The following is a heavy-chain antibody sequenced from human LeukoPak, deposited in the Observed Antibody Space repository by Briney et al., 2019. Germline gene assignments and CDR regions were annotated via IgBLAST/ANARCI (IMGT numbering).Heavy chain of an antibody. CDR2: IYYSGST. CDR1: GGSIGSGTYY. V-gene: IGHV4-39*07. Sequence: SETLSLTCTVSGGSIGSGTYYWGWIRQSPGKGLEWIGSIYYSGSTNYNPSLKSRVTISVDTSKNQFSLKLSSVTAADTAVYYCARQRHSSGWYWFDPWGQGTLVTVSS. D-gene: IGHD6-19*01. CDR3: ARQRHSSGWYWFDP. J-gene: IGHJ5*02.